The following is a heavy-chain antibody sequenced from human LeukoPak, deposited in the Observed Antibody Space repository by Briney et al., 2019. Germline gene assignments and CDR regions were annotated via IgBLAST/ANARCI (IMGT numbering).Heavy chain of an antibody. Sequence: GGSLRLSCAASGFTFSSYSMNWVRQAPGKGLEWVSSISSSSSYIYYADSVMGRFTISRDNAKNSLYLQMNSLRAEDTAVYYCARALIAAAGKGFDYWGQGTLVTVSS. D-gene: IGHD6-13*01. V-gene: IGHV3-21*01. CDR3: ARALIAAAGKGFDY. CDR1: GFTFSSYS. J-gene: IGHJ4*02. CDR2: ISSSSSYI.